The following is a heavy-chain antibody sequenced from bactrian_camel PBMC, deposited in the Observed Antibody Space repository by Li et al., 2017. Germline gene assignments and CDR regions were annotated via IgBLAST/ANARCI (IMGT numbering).Heavy chain of an antibody. CDR2: IASDDST. D-gene: IGHD3*01. V-gene: IGHV3S55*01. CDR1: GLTFEDAD. J-gene: IGHJ6*01. Sequence: HVQLVESGGGSARTGGSLRLSCAAVGLTFEDADKGWYRQGPGNEFELVSNIASDDSTFYADSAKARFTISRDNGKNIIYLQMSSLTPDDTAMYYCAAGTRIIVGDYCDGITAWGQGTQVTVS. CDR3: AAGTRIIVGDYCDGITA.